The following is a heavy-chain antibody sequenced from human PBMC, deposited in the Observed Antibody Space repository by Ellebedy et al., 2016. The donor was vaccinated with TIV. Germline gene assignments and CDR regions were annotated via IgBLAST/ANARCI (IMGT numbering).Heavy chain of an antibody. CDR1: GFTFSSYA. V-gene: IGHV3-23*01. J-gene: IGHJ3*02. Sequence: GGSLRLXCAASGFTFSSYAMSWVRQAPGKGLEWVSAISGSGGSTYYADSVKGRFTISRDNSKNSLYLQMNSLRAEDTAVYYCARNAGYSSSWYFNAFDIWGQGTMVTVSS. D-gene: IGHD6-13*01. CDR3: ARNAGYSSSWYFNAFDI. CDR2: ISGSGGST.